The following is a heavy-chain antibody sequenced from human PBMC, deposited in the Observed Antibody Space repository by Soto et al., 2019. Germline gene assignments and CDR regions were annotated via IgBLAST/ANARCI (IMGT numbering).Heavy chain of an antibody. Sequence: EVQLVESGGGLVKPGGSLRLSCAASGFTFSSYSMNWVRQAPGKGLEWVSSISSSSSYIYYADSVKGRFTISRDNAKNSLYLQMNSLRAEDTAVYYCASDSVAGVFDYWGQGTLVTVSS. CDR3: ASDSVAGVFDY. D-gene: IGHD6-19*01. CDR2: ISSSSSYI. CDR1: GFTFSSYS. V-gene: IGHV3-21*01. J-gene: IGHJ4*02.